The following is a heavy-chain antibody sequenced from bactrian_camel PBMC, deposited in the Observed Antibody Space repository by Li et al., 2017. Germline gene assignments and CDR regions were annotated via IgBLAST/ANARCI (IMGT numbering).Heavy chain of an antibody. CDR1: DDTIGRYC. CDR2: IESDGST. Sequence: HVQLVESGGGSVQVGGSLRLSCVASDDTIGRYCMGWFRQIPDKEREGVAGIESDGSTSYADSVKGRFTVSQDSAKNTLHLQLNSLKTEDTGIYYCAYGPRGYISGYQLGRLTQWGQGTQVTVS. D-gene: IGHD4*01. J-gene: IGHJ4*01. V-gene: IGHV3S55*01. CDR3: AYGPRGYISGYQLGRLTQ.